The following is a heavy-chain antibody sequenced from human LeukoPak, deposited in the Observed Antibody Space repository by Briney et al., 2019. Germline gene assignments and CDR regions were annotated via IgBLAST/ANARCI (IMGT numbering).Heavy chain of an antibody. CDR2: ISGSGGST. CDR3: ARVYRGWAFDY. J-gene: IGHJ4*02. V-gene: IGHV3-48*03. Sequence: GGSLRLSCAASGFTFSSYEMNWVRQAPGKGLEWVSAISGSGGSTYYADSVKGRFTISRDNAKNSLYLQMNSLRAEDTAVYYCARVYRGWAFDYWGQGTLVTVSS. CDR1: GFTFSSYE. D-gene: IGHD6-19*01.